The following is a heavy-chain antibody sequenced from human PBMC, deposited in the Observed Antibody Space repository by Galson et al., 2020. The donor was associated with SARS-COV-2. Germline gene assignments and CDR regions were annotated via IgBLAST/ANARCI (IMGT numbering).Heavy chain of an antibody. CDR2: ISPDASST. CDR1: GFTFSRYW. V-gene: IGHV3-74*01. D-gene: IGHD3-22*01. CDR3: GRDSPSDRSVAVDT. J-gene: IGHJ5*02. Sequence: GGSLRLSCVASGFTFSRYWMHWVRQVPGKGLVWVSRISPDASSTRYADSVKGRFYISRDNAKNTLYLQMNGLRADDTAFYYCGRDSPSDRSVAVDTWGQGTLVTVSS.